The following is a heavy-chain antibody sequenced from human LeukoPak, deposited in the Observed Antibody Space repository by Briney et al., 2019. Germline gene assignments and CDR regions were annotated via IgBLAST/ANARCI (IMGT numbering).Heavy chain of an antibody. J-gene: IGHJ5*02. CDR1: GYSISSGYY. Sequence: SETLSLTCTVSGYSISSGYYWGWIRQPPGKGLEWIGSIYHSGSTYYNPSLKSRVTISVDTSKNQFSLKLSSVTAADTAVYYCARDRGEVVVPAAADPWGQGTLVTVSS. CDR2: IYHSGST. V-gene: IGHV4-38-2*02. D-gene: IGHD2-2*01. CDR3: ARDRGEVVVPAAADP.